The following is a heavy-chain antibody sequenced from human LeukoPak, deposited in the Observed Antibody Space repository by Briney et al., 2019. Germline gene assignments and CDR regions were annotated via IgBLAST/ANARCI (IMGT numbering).Heavy chain of an antibody. J-gene: IGHJ4*02. CDR1: GGSISSGGYY. V-gene: IGHV4-30-2*01. CDR2: IYHSGST. CDR3: ARDHMGGNYYYDSSGYKFGFDY. D-gene: IGHD3-22*01. Sequence: PSQTLSLTCTVSGGSISSGGYYWSWIRQPPGKGLEWIGYIYHSGSTYYNPSLKSRVTISVDRSKNQLSLKLSSVTAADTAVYYCARDHMGGNYYYDSSGYKFGFDYWGQGTLVTVSS.